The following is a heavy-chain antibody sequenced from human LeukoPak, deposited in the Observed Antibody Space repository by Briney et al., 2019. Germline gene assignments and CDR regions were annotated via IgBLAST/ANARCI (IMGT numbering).Heavy chain of an antibody. Sequence: GASVKVSCKASGYTFTSYDINWVRQAPGQGLEWMGWMNPNSGNTGYAQKFQGRVTMTRNTSISTDYIELSSQRSEDTAVYYCARGRGRGGLRYDYWGQGTLVTVSS. CDR2: MNPNSGNT. J-gene: IGHJ4*02. CDR1: GYTFTSYD. V-gene: IGHV1-8*01. CDR3: ARGRGRGGLRYDY. D-gene: IGHD5-12*01.